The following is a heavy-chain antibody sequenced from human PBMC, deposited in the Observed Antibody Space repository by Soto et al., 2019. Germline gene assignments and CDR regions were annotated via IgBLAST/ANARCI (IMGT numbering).Heavy chain of an antibody. CDR1: GGSFSGSDW. D-gene: IGHD2-15*01. CDR2: IYHYENT. J-gene: IGHJ6*02. CDR3: ARAGREYCSDETCYSGLYGLDV. Sequence: QVKLQESGPGLVKPSGTLSLTCAVSGGSFSGSDWWSWVRQPRGKGLEWIGQIYHYENTSYNPSLKSRDAISVDKSKNHLSLKQNSVTAADTAMYYCARAGREYCSDETCYSGLYGLDVWGQGTTVTVSS. V-gene: IGHV4-4*02.